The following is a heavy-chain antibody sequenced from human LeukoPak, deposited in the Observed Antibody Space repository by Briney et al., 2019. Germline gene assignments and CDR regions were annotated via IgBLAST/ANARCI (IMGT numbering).Heavy chain of an antibody. J-gene: IGHJ4*02. Sequence: GGSLRLSCATSGFTFRNCAMSWVRQAPGKGLEWVSGISWNSGSIGYADSVKGRFTISRDNAKNSLYLQMNSLRAEDTALYYCAKDITYDSSGYFDYWGQGTLVTVSS. D-gene: IGHD3-22*01. CDR2: ISWNSGSI. CDR1: GFTFRNCA. V-gene: IGHV3-9*01. CDR3: AKDITYDSSGYFDY.